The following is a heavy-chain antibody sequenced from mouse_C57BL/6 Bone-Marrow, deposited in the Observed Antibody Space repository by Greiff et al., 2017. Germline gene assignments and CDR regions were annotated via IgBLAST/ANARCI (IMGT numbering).Heavy chain of an antibody. D-gene: IGHD1-1*01. J-gene: IGHJ3*01. Sequence: VHVKQPGAELVKPGASVKLSCKASGYTFTSYYMHWVKQRTEQGLEWIGRIDPEDGETKYAPKFQGKATITADTSSNTAYLQLSSLTSEDTAVYYCAPYYYGSSYRFAYWGQGTLVTVSA. CDR3: APYYYGSSYRFAY. V-gene: IGHV14-2*01. CDR2: IDPEDGET. CDR1: GYTFTSYY.